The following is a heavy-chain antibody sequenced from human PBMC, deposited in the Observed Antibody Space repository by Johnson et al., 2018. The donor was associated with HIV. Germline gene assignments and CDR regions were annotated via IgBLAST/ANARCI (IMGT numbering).Heavy chain of an antibody. Sequence: QVQLVESGGGVVQHGGSLRLSCAASGFTFSSYAMHWVRQAPGKGLEWVAVISYDGSNKFYADSVKGRFTISRDNSKNTLYLQMNSLRHEDTAVYYCARDQGELRRTPAFDIWGQGTMVTVSS. CDR2: ISYDGSNK. D-gene: IGHD1-14*01. CDR1: GFTFSSYA. CDR3: ARDQGELRRTPAFDI. J-gene: IGHJ3*02. V-gene: IGHV3-30*04.